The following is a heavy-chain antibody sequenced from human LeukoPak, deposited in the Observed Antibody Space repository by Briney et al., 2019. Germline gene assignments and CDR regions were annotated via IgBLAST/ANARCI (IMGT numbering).Heavy chain of an antibody. V-gene: IGHV1-2*02. CDR3: ARVYCSSTSCPSRRY. CDR1: GYTFTGYY. Sequence: ASVKVSCKASGYTFTGYYMHWVRQAPGQGLEWMGWINPNSGGTNYAQKFQGRVTMTRDTSTSTAYMELSRLRSDDTAVYYCARVYCSSTSCPSRRYWGQGTLVTVSS. D-gene: IGHD2-2*01. CDR2: INPNSGGT. J-gene: IGHJ4*02.